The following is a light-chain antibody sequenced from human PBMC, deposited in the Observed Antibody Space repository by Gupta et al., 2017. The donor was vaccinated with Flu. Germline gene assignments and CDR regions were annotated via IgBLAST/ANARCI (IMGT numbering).Light chain of an antibody. J-gene: IGKJ2*01. CDR1: QSVSSY. CDR3: QQRSNWPYT. CDR2: DAS. V-gene: IGKV3-11*01. Sequence: PATLSLSPGERATLSCRASQSVSSYLAWYQQKPGQAPRLLIYDASNRATGIPARFSGSGSGTXFTLTIXSLEPEDFAVYYCQQRSNWPYTFGXGTKLEIK.